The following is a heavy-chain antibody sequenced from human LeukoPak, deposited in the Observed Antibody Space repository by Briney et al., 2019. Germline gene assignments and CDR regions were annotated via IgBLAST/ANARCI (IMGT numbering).Heavy chain of an antibody. CDR3: ARGGGVPAAIEWMRGGGINYGMDV. CDR2: ISSSSSYI. Sequence: PGGSLRLSCAASGFTFSSYSMNWVRQAPGKGLEWVSSISSSSSYIYYADSVKGRFTISRDNAKNSLYLQMNSLRAEDTAVYYCARGGGVPAAIEWMRGGGINYGMDVWGQGTTVTVSS. CDR1: GFTFSSYS. D-gene: IGHD2-2*01. J-gene: IGHJ6*02. V-gene: IGHV3-21*01.